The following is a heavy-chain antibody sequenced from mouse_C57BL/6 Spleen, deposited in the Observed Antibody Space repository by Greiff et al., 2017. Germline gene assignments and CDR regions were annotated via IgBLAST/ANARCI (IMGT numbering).Heavy chain of an antibody. CDR1: GYTLTGYW. CDR3: AGDSRIPALFAY. V-gene: IGHV1-9*01. Sequence: VQLKESGAELMQPGASVKLSCKATGYTLTGYWIEWVKQRPGHGLEWIGEILPGSGSTNYNEKFKGKATFTADTSSNSAYMQHRSLTTENSAIYYGAGDSRIPALFAYWGQAILVTVSA. D-gene: IGHD3-3*01. J-gene: IGHJ3*01. CDR2: ILPGSGST.